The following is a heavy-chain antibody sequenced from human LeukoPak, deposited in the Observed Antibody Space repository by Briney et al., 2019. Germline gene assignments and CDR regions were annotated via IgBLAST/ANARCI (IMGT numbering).Heavy chain of an antibody. CDR3: ARDQSGPKADAFDI. D-gene: IGHD1-26*01. CDR1: GGTFSSYA. J-gene: IGHJ3*02. Sequence: SVKVSCKASGGTFSSYAISWVRQAPGQGLEWMGRIIPILGIANYAQKFQGRVTITADKSTSTAYMELSSLRSEDTAVYYCARDQSGPKADAFDIWGQGTMDTVSS. CDR2: IIPILGIA. V-gene: IGHV1-69*04.